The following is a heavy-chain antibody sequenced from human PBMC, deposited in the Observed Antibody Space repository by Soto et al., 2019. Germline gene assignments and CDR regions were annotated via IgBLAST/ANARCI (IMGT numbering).Heavy chain of an antibody. CDR3: ARGSGIAVIPGELEDVHYDY. CDR2: ISQSGST. V-gene: IGHV4-34*01. CDR1: GQSFSGHT. Sequence: QVQLQQWGAGLLKPSETLSLTGAVYGQSFSGHTWSWIRQSPGKGLEWIGEISQSGSTYYNPSLKTRVTITADTSKNQFSLTLNSVTAADTGVFYCARGSGIAVIPGELEDVHYDYWGQGTLVSVSS. D-gene: IGHD2-2*01. J-gene: IGHJ4*02.